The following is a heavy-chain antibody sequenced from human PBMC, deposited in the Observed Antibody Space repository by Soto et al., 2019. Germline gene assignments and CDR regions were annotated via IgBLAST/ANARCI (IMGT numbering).Heavy chain of an antibody. J-gene: IGHJ4*02. CDR1: GRSCDYYA. Sequence: XGSLSPSCSASGRSCDYYAVHWVRQAAGKGLKYVSSISSNGVSTYYADSVKGRFTISRDNSKNTLYLQMNSLRVEDTAVYYCVKDRFVNYWGQGALVTVSS. D-gene: IGHD3-3*01. CDR2: ISSNGVST. V-gene: IGHV3-64D*06. CDR3: VKDRFVNY.